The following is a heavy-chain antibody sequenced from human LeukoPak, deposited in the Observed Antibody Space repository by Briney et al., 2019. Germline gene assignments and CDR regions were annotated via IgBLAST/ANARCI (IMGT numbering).Heavy chain of an antibody. J-gene: IGHJ4*02. CDR1: GGSISSSSYY. D-gene: IGHD2-21*02. Sequence: PSETLSLTCTVSGGSISSSSYYWGWVRQPPGTGLEWIGSIYYSGSTYYNPSLKSRVTISVDTSKNQFSLKLSSVTAADTAVYYCARILSSTAIPLDYWGQGTLVTVSS. CDR3: ARILSSTAIPLDY. V-gene: IGHV4-39*01. CDR2: IYYSGST.